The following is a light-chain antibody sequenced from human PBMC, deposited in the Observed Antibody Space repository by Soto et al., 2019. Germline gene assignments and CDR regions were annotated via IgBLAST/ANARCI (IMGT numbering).Light chain of an antibody. J-gene: IGKJ4*01. CDR1: QSVNNNY. CDR2: GAS. V-gene: IGKV3-20*01. Sequence: IVLTQSPGTLSLSPGDRATLSCEASQSVNNNYLAWYQHKPGQAPRLLIYGASSRATGIPDRFSGSGSGTDFTLTIRRLEPEDFAVYYCQQYDTSLPYTFGGGTKVDI. CDR3: QQYDTSLPYT.